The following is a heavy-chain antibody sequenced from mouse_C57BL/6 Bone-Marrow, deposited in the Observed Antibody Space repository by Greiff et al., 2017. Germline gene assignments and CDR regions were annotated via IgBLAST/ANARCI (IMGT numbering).Heavy chain of an antibody. V-gene: IGHV1-4*01. CDR2: INPSSGYT. J-gene: IGHJ2*01. CDR1: GYTFTSYT. Sequence: QVQLQQSGAELARPGASVKMSCKASGYTFTSYTMHWVKQRPGQGLEWIGYINPSSGYTKYNQKFKDKATLTADKSSSTAYMQLSSLTSEDSAVYYCASGDYYSNYGLTFYFDYWGQGTTLTVSS. D-gene: IGHD2-5*01. CDR3: ASGDYYSNYGLTFYFDY.